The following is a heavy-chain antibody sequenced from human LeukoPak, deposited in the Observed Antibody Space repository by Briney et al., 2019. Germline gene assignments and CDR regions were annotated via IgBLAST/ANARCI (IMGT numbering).Heavy chain of an antibody. CDR2: ISSSSSYI. J-gene: IGHJ4*02. Sequence: GGSLRLSCAASGFTFSSYSMNWVRQAPGKGLEWVSSISSSSSYIYYADSVKGRFTISRDNAKNSLYLQMNSLRSDDTAIYYCARRTLDSSGYVFGHPTEPFYFDFWGQGTLVTVSS. CDR1: GFTFSSYS. D-gene: IGHD3-22*01. V-gene: IGHV3-21*04. CDR3: ARRTLDSSGYVFGHPTEPFYFDF.